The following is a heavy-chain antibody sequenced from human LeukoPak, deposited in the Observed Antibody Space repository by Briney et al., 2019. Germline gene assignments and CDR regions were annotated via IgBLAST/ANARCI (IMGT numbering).Heavy chain of an antibody. CDR1: GGTFSSYA. Sequence: ASVTVSCTASGGTFSSYAISWVRQAPGQGLEWMGGIIPIFGTANYAQKFQGRVTITADESTSTAYMELSSLRSEDTAVYYCASRNRYCTNGVCYSGREDYWGQGTLVTVSS. CDR2: IIPIFGTA. V-gene: IGHV1-69*13. J-gene: IGHJ4*02. D-gene: IGHD2-8*01. CDR3: ASRNRYCTNGVCYSGREDY.